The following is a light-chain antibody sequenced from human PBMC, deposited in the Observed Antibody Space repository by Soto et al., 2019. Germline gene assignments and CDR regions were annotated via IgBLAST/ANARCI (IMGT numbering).Light chain of an antibody. V-gene: IGKV3-15*01. Sequence: EIVMTQSPATLSVSPGERATLSCRASQSVSSYLAWYQQKPGQAPRLLIYGASTRATGIPARFSGSGSGTEFTRTISSLQSEDFAVYYCQQYNNWWTFGQGTKVEIK. CDR1: QSVSSY. CDR2: GAS. J-gene: IGKJ1*01. CDR3: QQYNNWWT.